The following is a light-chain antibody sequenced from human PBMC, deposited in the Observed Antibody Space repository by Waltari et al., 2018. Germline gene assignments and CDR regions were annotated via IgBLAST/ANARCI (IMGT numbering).Light chain of an antibody. Sequence: VFTQSPGTLSLSPGERATVSCRASQRLTKNYLAWYQQKPGQAPRLLIYGASSRAAGIPDRFSGSGSGTDFTLTISRLEPEDFAMYYCQQYGSSILYTFGQGTKLEIK. CDR1: QRLTKNY. CDR3: QQYGSSILYT. CDR2: GAS. J-gene: IGKJ2*01. V-gene: IGKV3-20*01.